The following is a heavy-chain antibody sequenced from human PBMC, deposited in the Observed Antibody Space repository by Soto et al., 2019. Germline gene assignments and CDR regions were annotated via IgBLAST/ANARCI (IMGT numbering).Heavy chain of an antibody. V-gene: IGHV4-30-4*01. CDR2: IYYSGST. D-gene: IGHD3-22*01. CDR1: GGSISRVDYY. Sequence: QVQLQESGPGLVKPSQTLSLTCTVSGGSISRVDYYWSWIRQPTGKGLGWIGYIYYSGSTYYNPSPKRRVAISLDTSKNPFSLKLSSVTAADTAVYYCALHRRIYDSSGYDYVPRLKHWCQGPLVTVAS. CDR3: ALHRRIYDSSGYDYVPRLKH. J-gene: IGHJ1*01.